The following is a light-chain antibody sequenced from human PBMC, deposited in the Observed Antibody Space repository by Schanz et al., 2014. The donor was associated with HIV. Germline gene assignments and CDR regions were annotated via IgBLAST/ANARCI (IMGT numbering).Light chain of an antibody. CDR2: GAS. CDR3: LHYNDFTST. CDR1: QSVSSN. V-gene: IGKV3-15*01. J-gene: IGKJ2*01. Sequence: EIVMTQSPATLSVSPGERATLSCRASQSVSSNLAWYQQKPGQVPRLLIHGASTRATGIPARFSGRGSGTEFTLTISSLHPDDFATYFCLHYNDFTSTFGQGTKLEIK.